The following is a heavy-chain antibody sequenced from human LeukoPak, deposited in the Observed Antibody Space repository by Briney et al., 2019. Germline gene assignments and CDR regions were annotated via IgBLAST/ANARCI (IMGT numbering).Heavy chain of an antibody. CDR2: INPNSGGT. CDR3: ARVAPDYDILTGPPLYFDY. D-gene: IGHD3-9*01. Sequence: ASVKVSCKASGYTFTGYYMHWVRQAPGQGLEWMGWINPNSGGTNYAHKFQGRVTMTRDTSISTAYMELSRLRSDDTAVYYCARVAPDYDILTGPPLYFDYWGQGTLVTVSS. V-gene: IGHV1-2*02. J-gene: IGHJ4*02. CDR1: GYTFTGYY.